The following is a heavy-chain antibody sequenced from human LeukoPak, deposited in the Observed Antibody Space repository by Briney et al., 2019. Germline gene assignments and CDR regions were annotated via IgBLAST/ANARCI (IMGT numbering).Heavy chain of an antibody. CDR1: GGSISSYY. J-gene: IGHJ4*02. D-gene: IGHD4-17*01. CDR3: SGGNDYGDYALFDY. Sequence: PSETLSLTCTVSGGSISSYYWSWIRQPPGKGLEWIGYIYYSGSTNYNPSLKSRVTISVDTSKNQFSLKLSSVTAADMAVYYCSGGNDYGDYALFDYWGQGTLVTVSS. CDR2: IYYSGST. V-gene: IGHV4-59*08.